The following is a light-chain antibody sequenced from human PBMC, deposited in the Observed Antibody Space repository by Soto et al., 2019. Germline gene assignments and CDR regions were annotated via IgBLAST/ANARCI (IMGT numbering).Light chain of an antibody. V-gene: IGKV3-20*01. J-gene: IGKJ1*01. CDR2: GAS. CDR3: QQYDTSGT. CDR1: HSVSSSY. Sequence: EIVLTQSPGTLSLSPGERATLSCRASHSVSSSYLAWYQQKPGQAPRLLIYGASSRATAIPDRFSGSGSGTDFTLTISRLEPEDFAVYYCQQYDTSGTFGQGTKVEIK.